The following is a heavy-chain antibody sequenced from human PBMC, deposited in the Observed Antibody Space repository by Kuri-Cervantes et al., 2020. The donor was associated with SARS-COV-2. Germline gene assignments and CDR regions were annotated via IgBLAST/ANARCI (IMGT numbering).Heavy chain of an antibody. CDR2: ISCSGSTI. D-gene: IGHD1-14*01. V-gene: IGHV3-48*03. CDR1: GFTFSSYE. J-gene: IGHJ1*01. Sequence: GGSLRLSCAASGFTFSSYEMNWVRQAPGKGLEWVSYISCSGSTIYYADSVKGRFTISRDNAKNSLYLQMNSLRAEDTAVYYCASDYRNNGYFQHWGQGTLVTVSS. CDR3: ASDYRNNGYFQH.